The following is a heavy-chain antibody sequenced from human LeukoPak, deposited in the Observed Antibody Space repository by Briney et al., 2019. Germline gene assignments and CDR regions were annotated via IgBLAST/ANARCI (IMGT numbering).Heavy chain of an antibody. CDR1: GGSISSSSYY. Sequence: SETLSLTCTVSGGSISSSSYYWSWIRQPPGKGLEWIGYFYYPGNTNYNPSLESRVTISADTSKNQFSLRLFSVTASDTAVYYCATTVSGYISSWPEYFQHWGQGTLVDVSS. D-gene: IGHD6-13*01. J-gene: IGHJ1*01. V-gene: IGHV4-61*05. CDR3: ATTVSGYISSWPEYFQH. CDR2: FYYPGNT.